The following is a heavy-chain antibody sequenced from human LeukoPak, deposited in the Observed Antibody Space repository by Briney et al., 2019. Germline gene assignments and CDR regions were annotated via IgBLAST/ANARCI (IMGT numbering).Heavy chain of an antibody. CDR3: ASSGSGVRGHYDY. V-gene: IGHV1-3*01. J-gene: IGHJ4*02. CDR1: GYTFTSYA. CDR2: INAGNGNT. D-gene: IGHD3-10*01. Sequence: ASVKVSCKASGYTFTSYAMHWVRQAPGQRLEWMGWINAGNGNTKYSQKFQGRVTTTRDTSASTAYMELSSLRSEDTAVYYCASSGSGVRGHYDYWGQGTLVTVSS.